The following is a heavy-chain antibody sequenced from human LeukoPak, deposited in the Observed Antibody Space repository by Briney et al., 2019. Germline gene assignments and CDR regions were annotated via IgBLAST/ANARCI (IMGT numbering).Heavy chain of an antibody. Sequence: SETLSLTCTVSGGSISSYYWSWLRQPPGKGLEWIGYIYYSGSTNYNPSLKSRVTISVDTSKNRFSLKLSSVTAADTAVYYCARATVTLYYYYMDVWGKGTTVTVSS. J-gene: IGHJ6*03. CDR3: ARATVTLYYYYMDV. CDR2: IYYSGST. V-gene: IGHV4-59*01. CDR1: GGSISSYY. D-gene: IGHD4-11*01.